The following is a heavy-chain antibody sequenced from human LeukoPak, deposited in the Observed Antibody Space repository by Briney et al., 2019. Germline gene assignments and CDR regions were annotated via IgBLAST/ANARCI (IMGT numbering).Heavy chain of an antibody. D-gene: IGHD6-13*01. Sequence: PGGSLRLSCAASGFTFSSYWMHWVRQAPGKGLVWVSRINTDGSSTSYADSVKGRFTISRDNAKNTLYLQMNSLRAEDTAVYYCARLSSSDSSSWYEHWGYYYYYMDVWGKGTTVTVSS. CDR3: ARLSSSDSSSWYEHWGYYYYYMDV. V-gene: IGHV3-74*01. CDR1: GFTFSSYW. J-gene: IGHJ6*03. CDR2: INTDGSST.